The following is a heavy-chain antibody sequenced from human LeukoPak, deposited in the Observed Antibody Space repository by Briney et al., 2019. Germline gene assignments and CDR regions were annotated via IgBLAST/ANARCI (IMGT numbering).Heavy chain of an antibody. V-gene: IGHV1-69*13. CDR3: ARGPVTPYYYYYYMDV. CDR1: GGTFISYA. CDR2: IIPIFGTA. J-gene: IGHJ6*03. Sequence: SVKVSCKASGGTFISYAISWVRQAPGQGLDWMGGIIPIFGTANYAQKFQGRVTITADESTSTAYMELSSLRSEDTAVYYCARGPVTPYYYYYYMDVWGKGTTVTISS. D-gene: IGHD4-17*01.